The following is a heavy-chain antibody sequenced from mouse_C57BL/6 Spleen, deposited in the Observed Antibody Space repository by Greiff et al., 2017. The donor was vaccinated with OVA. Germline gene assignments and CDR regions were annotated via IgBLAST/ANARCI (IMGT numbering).Heavy chain of an antibody. CDR3: ASWGNYTAWFAY. D-gene: IGHD2-1*01. V-gene: IGHV1-63*01. CDR1: GYTFTNYW. CDR2: IYPGGGYT. Sequence: QVQLQQSGAELVRPGTSVKMSCKASGYTFTNYWIGWAKQRPGHGLAWIGDIYPGGGYTNYNEKFKGKATLTADKSSSTAYMQFSSLTSEDSAIYYCASWGNYTAWFAYWGQGTLVTVSA. J-gene: IGHJ3*01.